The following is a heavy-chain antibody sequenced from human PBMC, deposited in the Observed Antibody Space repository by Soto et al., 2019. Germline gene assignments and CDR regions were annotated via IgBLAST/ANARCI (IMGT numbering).Heavy chain of an antibody. Sequence: PSETLSLTCTVSGGSISSGDYYWSWIRQPPGKGLEWIGYTYYSGSTYYNPSLKSRVTISVDTSKNQFSLKLSSVTAADTAVYYCASLSMVRGVLYGMDVWGQGTTVTVSS. CDR1: GGSISSGDYY. V-gene: IGHV4-30-4*01. D-gene: IGHD3-10*01. CDR3: ASLSMVRGVLYGMDV. J-gene: IGHJ6*02. CDR2: TYYSGST.